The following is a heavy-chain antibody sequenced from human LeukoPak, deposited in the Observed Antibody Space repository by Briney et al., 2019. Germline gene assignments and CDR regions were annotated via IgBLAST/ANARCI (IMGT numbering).Heavy chain of an antibody. J-gene: IGHJ4*02. CDR1: GYTFTGYY. V-gene: IGHV1-2*02. D-gene: IGHD2-21*01. CDR3: ARASTPRVIASFDY. Sequence: ASVKVSCKASGYTFTGYYMHWVRQAPGQGLEWMGWINPNSGGTNYAQKFQGRVTMTRDTSISTAYMELSRLRSDDTAVYYCARASTPRVIASFDYWGQGSLVTVSS. CDR2: INPNSGGT.